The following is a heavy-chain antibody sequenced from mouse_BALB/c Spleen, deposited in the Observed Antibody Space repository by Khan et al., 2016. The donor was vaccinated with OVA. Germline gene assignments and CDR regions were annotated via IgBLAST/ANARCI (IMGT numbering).Heavy chain of an antibody. CDR1: GYTFTTYT. J-gene: IGHJ3*01. D-gene: IGHD2-14*01. CDR2: INPSNGYT. V-gene: IGHV1-4*01. CDR3: AREGAYYRSDGWFSY. Sequence: QVQLQQSGAELARPGASVKMSSKASGYTFTTYTMHWVKQRPGQGLEWIGYINPSNGYTNYNQKFKDKSTLTADKSSSTAYMQLSSLTSDYSAVYYCAREGAYYRSDGWFSYWGQGTLVTVSA.